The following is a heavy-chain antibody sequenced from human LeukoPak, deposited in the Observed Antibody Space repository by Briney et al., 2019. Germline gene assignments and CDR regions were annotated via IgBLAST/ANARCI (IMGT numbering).Heavy chain of an antibody. CDR2: VPYDESNK. CDR3: AKDQGRWLHEGPVY. J-gene: IGHJ4*02. D-gene: IGHD5-24*01. V-gene: IGHV3-30*18. Sequence: GRSLRLSCAASGFTLSSYGMHWVRQAPGKGLEWVAVVPYDESNKYYADSVKGRFTISRDTSKNTVYLQMNSLRAEDTALYYCAKDQGRWLHEGPVYWGQGTLVTVSS. CDR1: GFTLSSYG.